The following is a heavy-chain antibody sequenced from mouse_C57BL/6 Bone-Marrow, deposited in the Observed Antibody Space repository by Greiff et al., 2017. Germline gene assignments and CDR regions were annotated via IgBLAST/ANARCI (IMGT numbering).Heavy chain of an antibody. J-gene: IGHJ1*03. CDR2: IYPGSGST. Sequence: QVQLQQPGAELVKPGASVKMSCKASGYTFTSYWITWVKQRPGQGLEWIGDIYPGSGSTNYNEKFKSKATLTVDTSSSTAYMQLSSLTSEDSAVYYCAREIPYYYGSSRSDVWGTGTTVTVSS. CDR1: GYTFTSYW. CDR3: AREIPYYYGSSRSDV. D-gene: IGHD1-1*01. V-gene: IGHV1-55*01.